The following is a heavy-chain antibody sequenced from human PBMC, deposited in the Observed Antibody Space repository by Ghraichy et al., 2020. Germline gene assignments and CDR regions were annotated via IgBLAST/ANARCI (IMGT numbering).Heavy chain of an antibody. Sequence: GGSLRLSCAASGFTFSSYWMHWVRQAPGKGLVWVSRINSDGSSTSYADSVKGRFTISRDNAKNTLYLQMNSLRAEDTAVYYCARSSLRYCSSTSCYAFDYWGQGTLVTVSS. CDR3: ARSSLRYCSSTSCYAFDY. V-gene: IGHV3-74*01. CDR1: GFTFSSYW. D-gene: IGHD2-2*01. J-gene: IGHJ4*02. CDR2: INSDGSST.